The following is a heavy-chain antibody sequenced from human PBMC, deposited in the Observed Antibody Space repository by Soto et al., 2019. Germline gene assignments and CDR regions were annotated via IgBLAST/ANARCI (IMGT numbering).Heavy chain of an antibody. J-gene: IGHJ6*03. CDR2: IYYSGST. D-gene: IGHD3-3*01. V-gene: IGHV4-39*01. CDR1: GGSISSSSYY. Sequence: SETLSLTCTVSGGSISSSSYYWGWIRQPPGKGLEWIGSIYYSGSTYYNPSLKSRVTISVDTSKNQFSLKLSSVTAADTAVYYCARSFGVGFYYMDVWGKGTTVTVSS. CDR3: ARSFGVGFYYMDV.